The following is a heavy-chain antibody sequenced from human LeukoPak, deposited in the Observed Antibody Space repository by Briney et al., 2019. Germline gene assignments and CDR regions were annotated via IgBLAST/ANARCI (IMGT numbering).Heavy chain of an antibody. Sequence: ASVKVSCKASGYTFTSYYMHWVRQAPGQGLEWMGIINPSGGSTSYAQKFQGRVTMTRDTSTSTVYMELSSLRSEGTAVYYCARESIAAREYYYGVDVWGQGTTVTVSS. CDR2: INPSGGST. D-gene: IGHD6-6*01. CDR1: GYTFTSYY. V-gene: IGHV1-46*01. J-gene: IGHJ6*02. CDR3: ARESIAAREYYYGVDV.